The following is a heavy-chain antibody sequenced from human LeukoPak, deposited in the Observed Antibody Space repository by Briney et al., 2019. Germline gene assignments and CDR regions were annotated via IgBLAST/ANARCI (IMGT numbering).Heavy chain of an antibody. J-gene: IGHJ4*02. CDR3: ARQNDFRLDY. V-gene: IGHV5-51*01. D-gene: IGHD3-3*01. CDR2: IYPGDSDT. Sequence: PGGSLRLSCKGSGYTFSSYWIGWVRQMPGKGLEWMGIIYPGDSDTRYSQSLQGQVTISVDTSIGTAYLQWSSLKASDTAIYYCARQNDFRLDYWGQGTLVTVSS. CDR1: GYTFSSYW.